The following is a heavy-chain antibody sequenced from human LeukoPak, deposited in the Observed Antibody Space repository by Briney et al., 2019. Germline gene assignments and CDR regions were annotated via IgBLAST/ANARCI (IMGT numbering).Heavy chain of an antibody. D-gene: IGHD2-15*01. CDR1: GFTFSSYA. J-gene: IGHJ4*02. Sequence: NPGGSLRLSCAASGFTFSSYAMSWVHQAPGKGLEWVSAISGSGGSTYYADSVKGRFTISRDNSKNTLYLQMNSLRAEDTAVYYCAKVRVRYCSGGSCYFDYWGQGTLVTVSS. CDR3: AKVRVRYCSGGSCYFDY. V-gene: IGHV3-23*01. CDR2: ISGSGGST.